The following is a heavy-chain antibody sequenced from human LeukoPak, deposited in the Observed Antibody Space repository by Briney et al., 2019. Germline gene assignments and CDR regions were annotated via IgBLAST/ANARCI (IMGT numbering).Heavy chain of an antibody. CDR3: ARDYDSSGYYYDY. D-gene: IGHD3-22*01. CDR1: GFTFSSLT. V-gene: IGHV3-21*01. J-gene: IGHJ4*02. CDR2: ISSSSSYI. Sequence: GGSLRLSCAASGFTFSSLTMNWVRQAPGRGLEWVSLISSSSSYIYYADSVKGRFTISRDNAKNSLHLQMNSLRAEDTAVYYCARDYDSSGYYYDYWGQGTLVTVSS.